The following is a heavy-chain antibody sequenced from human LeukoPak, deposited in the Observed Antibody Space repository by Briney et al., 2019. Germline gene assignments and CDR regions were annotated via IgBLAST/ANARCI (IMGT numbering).Heavy chain of an antibody. D-gene: IGHD5-18*01. CDR3: ARHDSFIPY. CDR2: ISDNEGRT. V-gene: IGHV3-23*01. CDR1: GFTFNYYA. J-gene: IGHJ4*02. Sequence: PGGSLRLSCASSGFTFNYYAMSWVRQAPGKGLEWVSSISDNEGRTYYTHSVKGRFTISRDNTKNTVYLQMHNLRADDTAVYFCARHDSFIPYWGQGALVTVSS.